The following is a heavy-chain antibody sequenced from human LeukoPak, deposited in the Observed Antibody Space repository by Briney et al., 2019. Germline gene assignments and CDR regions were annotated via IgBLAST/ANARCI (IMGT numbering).Heavy chain of an antibody. J-gene: IGHJ5*02. CDR1: GFTLSNYD. CDR3: AKASVAIPQYCNS. Sequence: GGSLRLSCAASGFTLSNYDMHWVRQGTGEGLEWVSTISGTGSSTYYADSAKGRFTISRDNSKDTLFLQLNSLTAADTAMYFCAKASVAIPQYCNSWGQGTLVTVSS. V-gene: IGHV3-23*01. D-gene: IGHD2-2*02. CDR2: ISGTGSST.